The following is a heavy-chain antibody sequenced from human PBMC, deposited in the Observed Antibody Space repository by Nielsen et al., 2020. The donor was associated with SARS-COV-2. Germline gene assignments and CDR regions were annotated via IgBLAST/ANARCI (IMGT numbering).Heavy chain of an antibody. V-gene: IGHV3-53*03. CDR1: GFTVNRNY. J-gene: IGHJ2*01. CDR2: TYSDSSRT. Sequence: GESLKISCAASGFTVNRNYMSWVRQAPGKGLEWVSLTYSDSSRTDYADSVKGRFTISRDNSRNTVYLQMSNLRVEDTAVYYCARGGYFDIWGRGTLVTVSS. CDR3: ARGGYFDI.